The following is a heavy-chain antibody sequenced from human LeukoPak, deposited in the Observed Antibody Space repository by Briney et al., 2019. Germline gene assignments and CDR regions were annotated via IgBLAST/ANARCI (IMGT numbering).Heavy chain of an antibody. Sequence: ASVKVSCKASGYTFTGYYMHWVRQAPGQGLEWMGWMNPNSGGTNYAQRLQGRVTMTRDRSISTAYMELSRLTSDDTAVYYCASARDFGWEGMWNWGQGTLVTVSS. D-gene: IGHD6-19*01. CDR2: MNPNSGGT. CDR3: ASARDFGWEGMWN. J-gene: IGHJ4*02. CDR1: GYTFTGYY. V-gene: IGHV1-2*02.